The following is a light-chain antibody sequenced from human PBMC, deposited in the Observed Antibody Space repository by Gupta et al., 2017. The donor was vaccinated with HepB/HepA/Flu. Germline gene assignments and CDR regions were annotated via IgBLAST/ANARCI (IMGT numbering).Light chain of an antibody. V-gene: IGKV3-20*01. CDR2: GAS. CDR3: QQGYNSEWT. Sequence: EIVLTQSPGTLSLSPGERATLSCRASQPVGNIYVAWYQQKPGQAPRLLIYGASSRAAGIPDRFSGSGSGTEFSLTINRLEPEDFAVYYCQQGYNSEWTFGQGTKVEIK. CDR1: QPVGNIY. J-gene: IGKJ1*01.